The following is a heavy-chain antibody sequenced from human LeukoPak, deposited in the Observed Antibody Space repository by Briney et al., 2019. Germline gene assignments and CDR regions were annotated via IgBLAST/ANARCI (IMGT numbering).Heavy chain of an antibody. Sequence: PGGSLRLSCAASGFTFSSYWMHWVRQAPGKGLVWVSRINNDGSSTIYADSVKGRFTISRDNAKNTLYLQMNSLRAEDTAVYYCARVGYCSGGSCHTQDYWGQGTLVTVSS. J-gene: IGHJ4*02. V-gene: IGHV3-74*01. CDR2: INNDGSST. D-gene: IGHD2-15*01. CDR3: ARVGYCSGGSCHTQDY. CDR1: GFTFSSYW.